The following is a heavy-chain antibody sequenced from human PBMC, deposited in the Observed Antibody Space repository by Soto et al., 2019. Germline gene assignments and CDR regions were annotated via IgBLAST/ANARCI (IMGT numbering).Heavy chain of an antibody. Sequence: SETLSLTCTVSGGSISSYYWSWIRLPPGKGLEYIGYIYYSDSTNYNPSLESRVSISVDTSKNQFSLKLSSVTAADTAVYYCARGTNFPGYYGMDVWGQGTTVTVSS. V-gene: IGHV4-59*01. CDR1: GGSISSYY. J-gene: IGHJ6*02. CDR3: ARGTNFPGYYGMDV. CDR2: IYYSDST. D-gene: IGHD1-1*01.